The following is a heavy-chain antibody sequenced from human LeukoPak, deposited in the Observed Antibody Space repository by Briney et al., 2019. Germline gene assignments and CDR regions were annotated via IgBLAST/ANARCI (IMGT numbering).Heavy chain of an antibody. CDR2: IYYSGST. CDR3: ASLAGGDGSNLGAYFDY. J-gene: IGHJ4*02. D-gene: IGHD5-24*01. Sequence: SQTLSLTCTVSGRSISSYYWSWIRQPPGKGLEWIGYIYYSGSTNYNPSLKSRVTISVDTSKNQFSLKLSSVTAADTAVYYCASLAGGDGSNLGAYFDYWGQGTLVTVSS. V-gene: IGHV4-59*01. CDR1: GRSISSYY.